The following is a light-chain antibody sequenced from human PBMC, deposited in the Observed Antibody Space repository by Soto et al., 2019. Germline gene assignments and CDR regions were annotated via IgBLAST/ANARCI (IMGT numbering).Light chain of an antibody. J-gene: IGLJ2*01. Sequence: SYELTQPPSVSVAPGKTARITCGGHNSGSKSVHWYQQKPGQAPVLVIYYDSDRPSGIPERFSGSNSGNTATLTISRVEAGDEADYYCQVWDSSSDHRLVFGGGTKLTVL. CDR2: YDS. V-gene: IGLV3-21*04. CDR1: NSGSKS. CDR3: QVWDSSSDHRLV.